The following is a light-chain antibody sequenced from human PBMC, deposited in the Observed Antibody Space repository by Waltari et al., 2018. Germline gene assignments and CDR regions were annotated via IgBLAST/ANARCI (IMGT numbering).Light chain of an antibody. Sequence: QSALTQPASVSGSPGQSITISCTGTSSDVGRYTLVYWYQHHPGKAPKLMIYEATQRPSGVSDRFSGSKSGNTASLTISGLQAEDEADYYCCSYVGDVTWVFGGGTKLTVL. CDR3: CSYVGDVTWV. CDR2: EAT. CDR1: SSDVGRYTL. V-gene: IGLV2-23*01. J-gene: IGLJ3*02.